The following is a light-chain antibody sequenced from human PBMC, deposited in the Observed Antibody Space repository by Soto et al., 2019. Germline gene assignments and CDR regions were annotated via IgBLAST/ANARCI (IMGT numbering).Light chain of an antibody. V-gene: IGLV2-23*01. CDR2: EAS. Sequence: SALTQPASVSGSPGQSITISCTGTSSDVGSYNVVSWYQQHPGKAPKLMIFEASKRPSGVSNRFSGSKSGYTASLTISGLQAEDEADYYYCSYAGSRIWVFGGGTKLTVL. J-gene: IGLJ3*02. CDR1: SSDVGSYNV. CDR3: CSYAGSRIWV.